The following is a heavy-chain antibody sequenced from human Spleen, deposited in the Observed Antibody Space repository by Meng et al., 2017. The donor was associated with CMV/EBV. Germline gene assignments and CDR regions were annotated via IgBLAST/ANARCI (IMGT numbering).Heavy chain of an antibody. Sequence: GESLKISCAGSGFSFSDFYMSWIRQAPGKGLEWVSYISGSDGTIYYADSVRGRFTISRDNAKTSVYLQMDTLRAEDTAVYYCARGSGSPFDYWGQGTLVTVSS. V-gene: IGHV3-11*01. CDR1: GFSFSDFY. J-gene: IGHJ4*02. D-gene: IGHD3-10*01. CDR2: ISGSDGTI. CDR3: ARGSGSPFDY.